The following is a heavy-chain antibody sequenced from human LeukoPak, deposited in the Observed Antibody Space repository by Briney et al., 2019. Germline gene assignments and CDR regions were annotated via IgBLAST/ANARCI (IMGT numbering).Heavy chain of an antibody. CDR2: MNPNGGNT. CDR3: ARWRHYGSLFDY. V-gene: IGHV1-8*02. D-gene: IGHD3-10*01. Sequence: ASVKVSCKASGYTFTSYDINCVRQATGQGLEWMGWMNPNGGNTGYAQKFQGRVTMTRNTSISTAYMELSSLRSEDTAVYYCARWRHYGSLFDYWGQGTLVTVSS. CDR1: GYTFTSYD. J-gene: IGHJ4*02.